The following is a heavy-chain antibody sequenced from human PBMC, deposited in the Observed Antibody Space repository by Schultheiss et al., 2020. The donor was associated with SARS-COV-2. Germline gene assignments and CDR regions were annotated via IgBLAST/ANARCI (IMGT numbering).Heavy chain of an antibody. D-gene: IGHD3-3*01. CDR3: VRSTFRPLEWSQHDACDV. CDR2: IYYTGST. V-gene: IGHV4-59*12. J-gene: IGHJ3*01. CDR1: GGSMNSYY. Sequence: SETLSLTCTVSGGSMNSYYWSWIRQSPGKKLEWIGYIYYTGSTYYNPSLKSRVTISVDTSKNQFSLKLSSVTAADTAVYYCVRSTFRPLEWSQHDACDVWGQGTLVTVSS.